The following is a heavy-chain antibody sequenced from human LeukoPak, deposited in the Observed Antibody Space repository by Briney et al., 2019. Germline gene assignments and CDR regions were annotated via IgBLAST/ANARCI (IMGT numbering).Heavy chain of an antibody. D-gene: IGHD6-13*01. J-gene: IGHJ4*02. CDR1: GYNFPSYW. V-gene: IGHV5-51*01. CDR2: IDPHDSDT. CDR3: VRVLSSSWFDFDY. Sequence: GESLKISCKGSGYNFPSYWIGWVRQMPGKGLEWMGVIDPHDSDTRYSSSFRGLVTISADKSTTTAYLQWTSLKASDTAMYYCVRVLSSSWFDFDYWGQGTLVTASS.